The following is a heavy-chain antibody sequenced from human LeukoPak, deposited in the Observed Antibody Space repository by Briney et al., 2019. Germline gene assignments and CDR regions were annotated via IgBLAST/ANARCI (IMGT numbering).Heavy chain of an antibody. D-gene: IGHD4-23*01. V-gene: IGHV3-11*01. CDR2: ISSGGSAI. CDR3: ARDVTHGGNYIDH. J-gene: IGHJ4*02. Sequence: GGSLRLSCAASGFTFSDYNMNWIRQAPGKGLEWLSYISSGGSAIYHADSVNGRFTISRDNAKNSLSLHMNSLRAEDTAVYYCARDVTHGGNYIDHWGQGTLVTVSS. CDR1: GFTFSDYN.